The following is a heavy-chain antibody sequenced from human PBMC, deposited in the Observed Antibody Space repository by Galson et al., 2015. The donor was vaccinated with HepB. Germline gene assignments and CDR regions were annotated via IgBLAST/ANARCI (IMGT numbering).Heavy chain of an antibody. CDR1: GFTFRRNW. Sequence: SLRLSCAASGFTFRRNWMSWVRQAPGKGLEWVANIKEDESLKNYADSVKGRFTSSRDNARNSVPLQMNSLRVEDTVVYYCSRDNWSGYSAIFYHWGQGILVTGSA. J-gene: IGHJ4*02. V-gene: IGHV3-7*01. D-gene: IGHD3-3*01. CDR2: IKEDESLK. CDR3: SRDNWSGYSAIFYH.